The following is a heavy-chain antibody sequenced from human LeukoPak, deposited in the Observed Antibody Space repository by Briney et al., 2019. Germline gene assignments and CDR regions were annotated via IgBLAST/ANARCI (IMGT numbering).Heavy chain of an antibody. CDR1: GFTFSDYY. D-gene: IGHD1-26*01. CDR3: AREAPRYSGSTCAFDI. Sequence: GGSLRLSCAASGFTFSDYYMSWIRQAPGKGLEWVSYISSSGSTIYYAGSVKGRFTISRDNAKNSLYLQMNSLRAEDTAVYYCAREAPRYSGSTCAFDIWGQGTMVTVSS. J-gene: IGHJ3*02. CDR2: ISSSGSTI. V-gene: IGHV3-11*01.